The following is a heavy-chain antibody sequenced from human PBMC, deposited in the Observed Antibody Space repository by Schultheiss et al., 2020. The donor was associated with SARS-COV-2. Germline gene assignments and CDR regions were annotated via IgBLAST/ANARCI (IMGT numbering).Heavy chain of an antibody. D-gene: IGHD6-13*01. J-gene: IGHJ4*02. CDR2: IYTSGST. CDR1: GGSFSGYY. CDR3: ARSRGSSGIDY. V-gene: IGHV4-34*01. Sequence: LETLSLTCAVYGGSFSGYYWSWIRQPPGKGLEWIGRIYTSGSTNYNPSLKSRVTISVDTSKNQFSLKLSSVTAADTAVYYCARSRGSSGIDYWGQGTLVTVSS.